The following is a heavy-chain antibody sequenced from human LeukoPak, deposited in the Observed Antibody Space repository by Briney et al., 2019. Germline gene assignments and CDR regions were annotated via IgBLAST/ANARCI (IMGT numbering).Heavy chain of an antibody. CDR2: ISGYNGNT. CDR1: GYTFTTYN. V-gene: IGHV1-18*01. Sequence: ASVKVSCKASGYTFTTYNINWVRQAPGQGLEWMGWISGYNGNTNYAQKFQGRVTITADKSTSTAYMELSSLRSEDTAVYYCAREEYSGSYYYWGQGTLVTVSS. CDR3: AREEYSGSYYY. J-gene: IGHJ4*02. D-gene: IGHD1-26*01.